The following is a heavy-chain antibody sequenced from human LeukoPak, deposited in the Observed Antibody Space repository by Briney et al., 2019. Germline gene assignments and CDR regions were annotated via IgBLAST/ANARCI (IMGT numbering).Heavy chain of an antibody. CDR2: IWYDGSNK. CDR3: ARAGQLAYYFDY. Sequence: GGSLRLSCAASGFTFSSYGMHRVRQAPGKGLEWVAVIWYDGSNKYYADSVKGRFTISRDNSKNTLYLQMNSLRAEDTAVYYCARAGQLAYYFDYWGQGTLVTVSS. V-gene: IGHV3-33*01. J-gene: IGHJ4*02. CDR1: GFTFSSYG. D-gene: IGHD6-6*01.